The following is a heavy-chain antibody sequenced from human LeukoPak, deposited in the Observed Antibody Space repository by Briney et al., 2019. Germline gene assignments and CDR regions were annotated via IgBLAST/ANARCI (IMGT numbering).Heavy chain of an antibody. CDR3: AKDNLEVDFDY. Sequence: GGSLRLSCAASGFTLSNYWMSWVRQAPGKGLEWVANIKQDGSEKYYVDSVKGRFTISRDNAKNSLYLQMNSLRAEDTAVYYCAKDNLEVDFDYWGQGTLVTVSS. J-gene: IGHJ4*02. CDR1: GFTLSNYW. V-gene: IGHV3-7*01. D-gene: IGHD3-3*01. CDR2: IKQDGSEK.